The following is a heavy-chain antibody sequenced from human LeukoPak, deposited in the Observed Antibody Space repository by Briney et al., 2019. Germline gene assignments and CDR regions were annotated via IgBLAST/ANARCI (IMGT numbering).Heavy chain of an antibody. Sequence: SETLSLTCSVSGGSIRSSDDYWGFVRQTPGKGLEWMGSIYYTGSSHYNPSLKSRATISVDTSKNQLSLKLSSVTAADTAVYYCARHSNYYESGGPLDYWGQGTLVTVSS. J-gene: IGHJ4*02. CDR1: GGSIRSSDDY. CDR2: IYYTGSS. V-gene: IGHV4-39*01. CDR3: ARHSNYYESGGPLDY. D-gene: IGHD3-22*01.